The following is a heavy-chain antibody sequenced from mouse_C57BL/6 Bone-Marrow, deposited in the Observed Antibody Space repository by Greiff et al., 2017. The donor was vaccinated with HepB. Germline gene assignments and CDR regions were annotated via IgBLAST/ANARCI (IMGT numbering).Heavy chain of an antibody. V-gene: IGHV1-54*01. J-gene: IGHJ2*01. CDR3: ARSPLHITTVVATNFDY. D-gene: IGHD1-1*01. CDR2: INPGSGGT. Sequence: QVQLKESGAELVRPGTSVKVSCKASGYAFTNYLIEWVKQRPGQGLEWIGVINPGSGGTNYNEKFKGKATLTADKSSSTAYMQLSSLTSEDSAVYFCARSPLHITTVVATNFDYWGQGTTLTVSS. CDR1: GYAFTNYL.